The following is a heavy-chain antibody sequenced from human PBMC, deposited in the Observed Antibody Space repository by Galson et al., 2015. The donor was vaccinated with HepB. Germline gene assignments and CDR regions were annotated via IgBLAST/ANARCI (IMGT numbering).Heavy chain of an antibody. CDR3: TRGPYYYDSSAERSVFDI. Sequence: SVKVSCKASGYTFTSYGITWVRQAPGQGLEWMGWINVYNGNTNYVERLQGRVTMTTDTSTTTAYMELRSLRSDDTAVYYCTRGPYYYDSSAERSVFDIWGQGTMVTVFS. CDR1: GYTFTSYG. D-gene: IGHD3-22*01. V-gene: IGHV1-18*01. J-gene: IGHJ3*02. CDR2: INVYNGNT.